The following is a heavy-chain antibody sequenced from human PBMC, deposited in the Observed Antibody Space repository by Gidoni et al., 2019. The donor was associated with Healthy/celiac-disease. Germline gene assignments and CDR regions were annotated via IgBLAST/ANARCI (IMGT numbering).Heavy chain of an antibody. J-gene: IGHJ3*02. CDR2: RWYDGSNK. CDR1: GFNFSSYG. Sequence: QVQLVESGGGVVQPGRSLRLSCAASGFNFSSYGMHWVRQAPGKGLELVAVRWYDGSNKYYADSVKGRFTIFRDNSKNTLYLQMNSLRAEDTAVYYCARDSGYDYDAFDIWGQGTMVTVSS. CDR3: ARDSGYDYDAFDI. D-gene: IGHD5-12*01. V-gene: IGHV3-33*01.